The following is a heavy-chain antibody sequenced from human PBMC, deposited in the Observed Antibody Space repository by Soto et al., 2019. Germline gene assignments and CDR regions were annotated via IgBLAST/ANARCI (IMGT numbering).Heavy chain of an antibody. CDR2: VDFDGSSA. Sequence: GGSLSLSCAASGFPFSSYVMSWVRQAPGKGLEWVSRVDFDGSSATYADSVKGRFTISRDNAKNSLYLQMNSLRAEDTAVYYCARPRIAAAGSDYWGQGTLVTVSS. D-gene: IGHD6-13*01. CDR3: ARPRIAAAGSDY. V-gene: IGHV3-74*01. J-gene: IGHJ4*02. CDR1: GFPFSSYV.